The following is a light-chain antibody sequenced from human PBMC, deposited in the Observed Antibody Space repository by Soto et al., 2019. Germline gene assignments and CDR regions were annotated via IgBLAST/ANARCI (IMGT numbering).Light chain of an antibody. CDR3: SSHTMSSALQV. CDR2: GVS. CDR1: IRGFVVYNY. V-gene: IGLV2-14*01. Sequence: QSVQTQPASVSGSLGPSISNSCTATIRGFVVYNYVSWYQQHPGQAPKRMMYGVSNRPSGVSNRFSGSKSGNTASLTISGLQADDEADYYCSSHTMSSALQVFGTGTKVTVL. J-gene: IGLJ1*01.